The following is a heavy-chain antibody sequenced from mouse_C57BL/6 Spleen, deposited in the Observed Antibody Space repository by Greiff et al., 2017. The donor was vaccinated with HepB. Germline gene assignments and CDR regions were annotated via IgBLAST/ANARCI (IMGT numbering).Heavy chain of an antibody. CDR2: IDPSDSYT. V-gene: IGHV1-50*01. D-gene: IGHD2-4*01. CDR1: GYTFTSYW. Sequence: QVQLKQPGAELVKPGASVKLSCKASGYTFTSYWMQWVKQRPGQGLEWIGEIDPSDSYTNYNQKFKGKATLTVDTSSSTAYMQLSSLTSEDSAVYCCALDDSFAYWGQGTLVTVSA. CDR3: ALDDSFAY. J-gene: IGHJ3*01.